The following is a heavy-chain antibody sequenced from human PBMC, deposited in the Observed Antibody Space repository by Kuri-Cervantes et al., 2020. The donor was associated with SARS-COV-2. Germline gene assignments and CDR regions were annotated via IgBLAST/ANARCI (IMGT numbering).Heavy chain of an antibody. CDR2: ISSSSSYI. CDR1: GFTFSSYS. Sequence: GESLKISCAASGFTFSSYSMNWVRQAPGKGLEWVSSISSSSSYIYYADSVKGRFTISRDNAKNSLYLQMNSLRAEDTAVYYCARVRNDYYYYMDVWGKGTTVTVSS. V-gene: IGHV3-21*01. J-gene: IGHJ6*03. CDR3: ARVRNDYYYYMDV.